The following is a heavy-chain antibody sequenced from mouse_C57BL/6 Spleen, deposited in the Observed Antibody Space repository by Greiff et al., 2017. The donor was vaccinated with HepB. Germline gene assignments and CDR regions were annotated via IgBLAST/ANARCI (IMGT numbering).Heavy chain of an antibody. CDR1: GFSITSCYY. CDR3: ARGNSGYHRGFDY. V-gene: IGHV3-6*01. CDR2: ISYDGSN. Sequence: EVQVVESGPGLVKPSQSLSLTCSVTGFSITSCYYLNWIRQFPGNTLEWMGHISYDGSNNYHSSLKNRISITRDTSRNQFFLKLNSVTTEDTATYYCARGNSGYHRGFDYWGQGTTLTVSS. D-gene: IGHD3-2*02. J-gene: IGHJ2*01.